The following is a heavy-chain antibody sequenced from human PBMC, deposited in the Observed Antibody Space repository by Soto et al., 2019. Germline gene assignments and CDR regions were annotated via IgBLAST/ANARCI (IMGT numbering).Heavy chain of an antibody. J-gene: IGHJ6*02. V-gene: IGHV4-39*01. D-gene: IGHD3-10*01. CDR3: ARHFLANYYGSGSYPETTYYYYYGMDV. CDR2: IDYSGST. Sequence: PSETLSLTCTVSGGSISSSSYYWGWIRQPPGKGLEWIGSIDYSGSTYYNPSLKSRVTISVDTSKNQFSLKLSSVTAADTAVYYCARHFLANYYGSGSYPETTYYYYYGMDVWGQGTTVTASS. CDR1: GGSISSSSYY.